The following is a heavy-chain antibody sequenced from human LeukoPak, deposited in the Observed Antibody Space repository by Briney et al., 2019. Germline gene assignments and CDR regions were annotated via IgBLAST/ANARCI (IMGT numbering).Heavy chain of an antibody. J-gene: IGHJ4*02. CDR1: GFTFSSYA. D-gene: IGHD5-18*01. CDR3: AKDHRIRGYSYGAAFDY. Sequence: PGGSLRLSCAASGFTFSSYAMHWVRQAPGKGLEWVAVISYDGSNKYYADSVKGRFTISRDNSKNTLYLQMNSLRAEDTAVYYCAKDHRIRGYSYGAAFDYWGQGTLVTVSS. CDR2: ISYDGSNK. V-gene: IGHV3-30-3*01.